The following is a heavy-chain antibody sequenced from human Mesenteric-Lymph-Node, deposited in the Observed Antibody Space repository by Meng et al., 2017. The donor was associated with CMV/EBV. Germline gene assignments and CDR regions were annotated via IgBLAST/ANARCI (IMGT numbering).Heavy chain of an antibody. V-gene: IGHV1-2*02. Sequence: ASVKVSCKASRYTFTGYYMHWVRQAPGQGLEWMGWINPNTGGIRYAQKFQGRVTMTRDTSISTTYMELSSLRSDDTAVYYCASLAVAGTYFDYWGQGTLVTVSS. D-gene: IGHD6-19*01. J-gene: IGHJ4*02. CDR3: ASLAVAGTYFDY. CDR2: INPNTGGI. CDR1: RYTFTGYY.